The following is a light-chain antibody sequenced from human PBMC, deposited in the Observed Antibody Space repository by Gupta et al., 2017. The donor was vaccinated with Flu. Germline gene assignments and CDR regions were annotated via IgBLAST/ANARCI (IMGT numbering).Light chain of an antibody. V-gene: IGLV1-44*01. Sequence: QSVLTQPPSASGTPGQRVAISCSGSSSNIGSNAVNWYQQLTGTAPKLLIYSKNRRPSGVPDRFSGSKSGTSASLAISGLQSEDEADYYCAAWDDRLNGFVFGTGTKVTVL. J-gene: IGLJ1*01. CDR1: SSNIGSNA. CDR3: AAWDDRLNGFV. CDR2: SKN.